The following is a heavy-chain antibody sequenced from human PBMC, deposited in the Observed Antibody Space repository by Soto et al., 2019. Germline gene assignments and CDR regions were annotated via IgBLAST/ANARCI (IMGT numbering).Heavy chain of an antibody. V-gene: IGHV4-61*01. CDR2: VSHTGAT. J-gene: IGHJ4*02. CDR1: GGSISLERFY. Sequence: QVQLQESGPGLVKPSETLSLTCTVSGGSISLERFYWTWIRQPPGKGLEWIGYVSHTGATNYNPSLQSRVAISVDTSRNQFSLKLRSLTAADTAVYFCAREFSSANINYYDFWGQGTLVSVSA. CDR3: AREFSSANINYYDF.